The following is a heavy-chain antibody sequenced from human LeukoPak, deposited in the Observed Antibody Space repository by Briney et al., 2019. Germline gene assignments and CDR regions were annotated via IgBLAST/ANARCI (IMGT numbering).Heavy chain of an antibody. CDR2: INPNTGAT. CDR1: GYTFTGLY. J-gene: IGHJ4*02. V-gene: IGHV1-2*02. Sequence: ASVKVSCKTSGYTFTGLYVHWVRQAPGQGLEWMGWINPNTGATNFAQKFQGRVTMTTDTSVSTAYMDLSRLRFDDTAVYYCAREGDYNGSGRGDSWGQETLVTVSS. D-gene: IGHD3-10*01. CDR3: AREGDYNGSGRGDS.